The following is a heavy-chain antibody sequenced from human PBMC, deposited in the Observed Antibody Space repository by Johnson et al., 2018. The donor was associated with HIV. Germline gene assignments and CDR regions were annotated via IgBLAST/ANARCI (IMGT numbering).Heavy chain of an antibody. J-gene: IGHJ3*02. CDR3: ARDLARRGGAAFDI. CDR2: INWNGGNT. Sequence: VLLVESGGDLVQPGGSLRLSCAASGFTFDDYGMSWVRQAPGKGLEWVSGINWNGGNTGYADSMKGRFAISRDNSNNTLHLQMNSLRPEDTAVYYCARDLARRGGAAFDIWGQGTMVTVSS. CDR1: GFTFDDYG. D-gene: IGHD1-26*01. V-gene: IGHV3-20*04.